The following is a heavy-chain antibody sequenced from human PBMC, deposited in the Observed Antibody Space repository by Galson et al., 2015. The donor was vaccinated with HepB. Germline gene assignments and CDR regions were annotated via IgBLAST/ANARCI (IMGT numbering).Heavy chain of an antibody. J-gene: IGHJ4*02. Sequence: SLRLSCAASGFAFGTHSMTWVRPAPGKGLQWVSTITAGGRTTYVESVTGRFTVSRDNSNNRVYLQMNSLRVADTAVYYCAKGTERRLTTMTSHNYFDHWGRGALVTVSS. CDR3: AKGTERRLTTMTSHNYFDH. V-gene: IGHV3-23*01. D-gene: IGHD2-2*01. CDR1: GFAFGTHS. CDR2: ITAGGRT.